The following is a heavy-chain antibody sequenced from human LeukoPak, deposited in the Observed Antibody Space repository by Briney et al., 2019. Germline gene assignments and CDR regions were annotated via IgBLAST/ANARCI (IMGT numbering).Heavy chain of an antibody. Sequence: SQTLSLTCAVSGGSISSGGYSWSWIRQPPGKGLEWIGYIYHSGSTYYNPSLKSRVTISVDRSKNQFSLKLSSVTAADTAVYYCARGGRGATDNWFDHWGQGTLVTVSS. D-gene: IGHD1-26*01. V-gene: IGHV4-30-2*01. J-gene: IGHJ5*02. CDR3: ARGGRGATDNWFDH. CDR2: IYHSGST. CDR1: GGSISSGGYS.